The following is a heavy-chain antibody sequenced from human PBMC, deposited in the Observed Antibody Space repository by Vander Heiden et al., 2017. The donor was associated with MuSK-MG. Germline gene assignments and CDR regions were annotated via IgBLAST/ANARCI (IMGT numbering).Heavy chain of an antibody. CDR1: GGSFSGYY. J-gene: IGHJ4*02. CDR2: INQRGST. Sequence: QVQLQQWGAGLLKPSETLSLTCAVYGGSFSGYYWSWIRQPPGKGLEWIGEINQRGSTNYNPSLKSRVTISVDTSKNQFSLKMSSVTAADTAVYYGARGLKQTKWGQGTLVTVSS. CDR3: ARGLKQTK. V-gene: IGHV4-34*01. D-gene: IGHD6-13*01.